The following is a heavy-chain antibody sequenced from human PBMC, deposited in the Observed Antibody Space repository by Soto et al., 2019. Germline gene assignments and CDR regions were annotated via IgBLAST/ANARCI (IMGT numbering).Heavy chain of an antibody. V-gene: IGHV4-34*01. Sequence: SETLSLTCAVYGGSFSGYYWSWIRQPPGKGLEWIGEINHSGSTNYNPSLKSRVTISVDTSKNQFSLKLSSVTAADTAVYYCAKGTPTSGGIAVAGHDYWGQGTLVTVSS. J-gene: IGHJ4*02. CDR2: INHSGST. D-gene: IGHD6-19*01. CDR3: AKGTPTSGGIAVAGHDY. CDR1: GGSFSGYY.